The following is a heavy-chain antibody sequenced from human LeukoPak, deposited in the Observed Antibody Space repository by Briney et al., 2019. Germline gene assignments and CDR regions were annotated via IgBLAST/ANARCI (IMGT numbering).Heavy chain of an antibody. CDR1: GGSFSGYY. Sequence: SETLYLTCAVYGGSFSGYYWSWSRQPPGKGLEWIGEINHSGSTNYNPSLKSRVTISVDTSKNQFSLKLSSVTAADTAVYYCARILEVGSSLGADYWGQGTLVTVSS. CDR3: ARILEVGSSLGADY. CDR2: INHSGST. J-gene: IGHJ4*02. D-gene: IGHD6-6*01. V-gene: IGHV4-34*01.